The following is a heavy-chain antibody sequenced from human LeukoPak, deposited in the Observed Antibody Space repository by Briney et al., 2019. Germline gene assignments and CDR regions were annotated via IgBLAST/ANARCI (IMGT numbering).Heavy chain of an antibody. V-gene: IGHV3-43*02. D-gene: IGHD3-22*01. CDR2: ISGDGGST. CDR3: AKADYYDSSGFFDY. J-gene: IGHJ4*02. Sequence: PGGSLRLSCAASGFTFDDYAMHWVRQAPGKGLEWVSLISGDGGSTYYADSVKGRFTISRDNSKNSLYLQVNSLRAEDTALYYCAKADYYDSSGFFDYWGQGTLVTVSS. CDR1: GFTFDDYA.